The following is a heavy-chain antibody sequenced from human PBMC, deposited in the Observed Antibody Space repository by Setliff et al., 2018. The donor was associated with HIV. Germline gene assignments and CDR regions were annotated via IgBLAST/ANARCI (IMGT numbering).Heavy chain of an antibody. CDR2: IYTSGNT. Sequence: SETLSLTCTVSGVSISNYYWSWIRQPAGKGLEWIGRIYTSGNTNYNPSLKSRVTMSVDTSKKQFSLKLTSVTAADTAVYYCARYRSKLDWFDPWGQGILVTVSS. D-gene: IGHD1-26*01. CDR3: ARYRSKLDWFDP. V-gene: IGHV4-4*07. J-gene: IGHJ5*02. CDR1: GVSISNYY.